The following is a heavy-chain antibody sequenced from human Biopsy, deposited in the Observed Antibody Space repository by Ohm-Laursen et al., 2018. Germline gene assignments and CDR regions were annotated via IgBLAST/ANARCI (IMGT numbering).Heavy chain of an antibody. CDR2: ISTYSGNT. CDR3: AGGGTPVVVPTAVLHSFDI. D-gene: IGHD2-2*01. Sequence: ASVSVSCQASGYTFLSYGIRWVRQAPGQGLEWLGWISTYSGNTNYAQNLQGRVTMTTDTSTSTAYIELRSLRSDDTAVYYCAGGGTPVVVPTAVLHSFDIWGQGTMVTVSS. J-gene: IGHJ3*02. V-gene: IGHV1-18*01. CDR1: GYTFLSYG.